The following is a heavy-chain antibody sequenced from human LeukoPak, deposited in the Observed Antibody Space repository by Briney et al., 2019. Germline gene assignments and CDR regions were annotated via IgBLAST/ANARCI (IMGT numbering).Heavy chain of an antibody. J-gene: IGHJ4*02. CDR2: ISSSSSYI. CDR3: ARAVGYSYGYGSFDY. Sequence: PGGSLRLSCVASGFTFSSYSMSWVRQAPGKGLEWVSSISSSSSYIYYADSVKGRFTISRDNAKNSLYLQMNSPRAEDTAVYYCARAVGYSYGYGSFDYWGQGTLVTVSS. D-gene: IGHD5-18*01. V-gene: IGHV3-21*01. CDR1: GFTFSSYS.